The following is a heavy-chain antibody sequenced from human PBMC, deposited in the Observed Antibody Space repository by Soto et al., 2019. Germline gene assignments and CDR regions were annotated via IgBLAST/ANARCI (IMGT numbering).Heavy chain of an antibody. V-gene: IGHV1-46*01. CDR2: INPSGGST. CDR3: ARGSFRVVAAPYYYYYGMDV. Sequence: ASVKVSCKASGYTCTSYYMHWVRQAPGQGLEWMGKINPSGGSTSYAQKFQGRVTMTRDTSTSTVYMELSSLRSEDTAVYYCARGSFRVVAAPYYYYYGMDVWGQGTTVTV. D-gene: IGHD2-15*01. CDR1: GYTCTSYY. J-gene: IGHJ6*02.